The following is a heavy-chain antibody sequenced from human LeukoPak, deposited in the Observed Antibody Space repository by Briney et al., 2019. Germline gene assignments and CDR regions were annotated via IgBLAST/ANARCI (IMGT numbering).Heavy chain of an antibody. J-gene: IGHJ4*02. CDR1: GFTFSNYA. V-gene: IGHV3-23*01. CDR2: ISTSGGDT. Sequence: GESLKISCAASGFTFSNYAMHWVRQAPGKGLDWVSAISTSGGDTFYPDSVRGRFSISRDNSKNTLYLQMNSLRAEDTALYYCVRVNADYYFDSWGQGTLVTVSS. CDR3: VRVNADYYFDS. D-gene: IGHD4-17*01.